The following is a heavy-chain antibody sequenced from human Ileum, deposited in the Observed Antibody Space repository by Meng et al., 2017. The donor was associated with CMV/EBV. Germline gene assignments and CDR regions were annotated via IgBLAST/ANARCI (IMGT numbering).Heavy chain of an antibody. J-gene: IGHJ4*02. CDR3: AKTYGGTFRQGFDY. CDR2: VGGDAVTI. CDR1: GFTFRSYA. V-gene: IGHV3-23*01. D-gene: IGHD4-23*01. Sequence: ASGFTFRSYALNWVRRTQGKGLEWVSVVGGDAVTIYYANSVKGRFTSSRDNSKNTLFLQMNSLRVEDTAVYYCAKTYGGTFRQGFDYWGQGTLVTVSS.